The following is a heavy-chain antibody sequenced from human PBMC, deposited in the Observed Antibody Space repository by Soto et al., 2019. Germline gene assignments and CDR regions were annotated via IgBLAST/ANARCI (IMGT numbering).Heavy chain of an antibody. V-gene: IGHV3-33*03. CDR3: ATSNWNFFNY. CDR2: IWNDSSNK. CDR1: GFSFSSYG. D-gene: IGHD1-20*01. Sequence: QVQLVESGGGVVQPGGSLRLSCAASGFSFSSYGMRWVRQAPGKGLEWVAVIWNDSSNKLYPDSVRGRFTVSRDNSESTLFLQMNSLRAEDTAVYYCATSNWNFFNYWGQGALVTVSS. J-gene: IGHJ4*02.